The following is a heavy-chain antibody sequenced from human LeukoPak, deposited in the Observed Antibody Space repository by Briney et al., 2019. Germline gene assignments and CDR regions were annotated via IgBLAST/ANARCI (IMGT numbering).Heavy chain of an antibody. D-gene: IGHD2-8*01. J-gene: IGHJ4*02. V-gene: IGHV5-10-1*01. CDR3: ARHLSDSIMVLVYYFDY. Sequence: GESLKISCKGSGYSFTSYWIGWVCQMPGKGLEWMGRIDPSDSYTNYSPSFQGHVTISADKSISTAYLQWSSLKASDSAIYYCARHLSDSIMVLVYYFDYWGQGTLVTVSS. CDR1: GYSFTSYW. CDR2: IDPSDSYT.